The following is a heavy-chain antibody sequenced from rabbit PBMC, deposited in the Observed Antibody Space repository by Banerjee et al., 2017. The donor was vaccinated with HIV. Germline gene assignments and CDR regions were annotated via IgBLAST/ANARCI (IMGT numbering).Heavy chain of an antibody. CDR3: ARYAYGYVGYPYYFNL. CDR2: IITGTGIT. J-gene: IGHJ4*01. Sequence: QSLEESGGGLVKPGASLTLTCTASGFTLSSYWMYWVRQAPGKGLEWIGCIITGTGITYYPNWAKGRFTISKASSTTVTLQMTSLTAADTATYFCARYAYGYVGYPYYFNLWGPG. CDR1: GFTLSSYW. D-gene: IGHD6-1*01. V-gene: IGHV1S40*01.